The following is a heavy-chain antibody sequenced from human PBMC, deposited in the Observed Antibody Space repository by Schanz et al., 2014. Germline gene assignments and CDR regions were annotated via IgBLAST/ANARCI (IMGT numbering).Heavy chain of an antibody. J-gene: IGHJ4*02. Sequence: EVQLVESGGGAVRPGGSLRLSCAASGFTLSSYWMHWVRQVPGKGLEWVSCTNGDGTNAKYADAVKGRFTVSRDSGQNSLYLQMNSLRAGDTAGYYCARGTDWNLHYWGQGALVTVSS. V-gene: IGHV3-74*01. CDR1: GFTLSSYW. CDR2: TNGDGTNA. CDR3: ARGTDWNLHY. D-gene: IGHD1-1*01.